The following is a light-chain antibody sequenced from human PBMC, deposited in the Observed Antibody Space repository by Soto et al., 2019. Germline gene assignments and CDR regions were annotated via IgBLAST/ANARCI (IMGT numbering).Light chain of an antibody. CDR1: EDINSR. CDR2: AAS. V-gene: IGKV1-12*01. J-gene: IGKJ5*01. Sequence: DIQMTQSPSSLSASVGDRVTISCRASEDINSRLAWYQQKPGNAPKLLIYAASSLQSGVPSRFSGSGSGTDFTLTISSLQPEDFATYYCQQSYSTPITLGQGTRLEIK. CDR3: QQSYSTPIT.